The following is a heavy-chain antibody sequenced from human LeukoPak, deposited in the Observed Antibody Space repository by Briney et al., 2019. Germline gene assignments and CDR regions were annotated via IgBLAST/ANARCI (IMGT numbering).Heavy chain of an antibody. CDR1: GYTFTCYY. V-gene: IGHV1-2*02. Sequence: ASVKVSCKASGYTFTCYYMHWVRQAPGQGLEWMGWINPNSGGTNYAQKFQGRVTMTRDTSISTAYMELSRLRSDDTAVCYCARGPITIFSMDVWGKGTTVTISS. CDR2: INPNSGGT. J-gene: IGHJ6*03. D-gene: IGHD3-9*01. CDR3: ARGPITIFSMDV.